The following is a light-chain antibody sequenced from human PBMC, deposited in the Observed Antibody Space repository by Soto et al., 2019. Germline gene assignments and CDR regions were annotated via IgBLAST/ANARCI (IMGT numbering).Light chain of an antibody. Sequence: DIQMTQSPSTLSASLGDRVTITCRASHNINNWLAWYQQKPGRDPKVLVYDASTLESGVPSRFSGSGYGTEFSLTISSLQTDDFATYYCRRYNGCFGPGTKVDIK. CDR2: DAS. V-gene: IGKV1-5*01. J-gene: IGKJ3*01. CDR1: HNINNW. CDR3: RRYNGC.